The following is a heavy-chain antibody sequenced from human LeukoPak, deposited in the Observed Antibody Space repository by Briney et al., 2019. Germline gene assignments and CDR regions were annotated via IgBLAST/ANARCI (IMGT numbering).Heavy chain of an antibody. J-gene: IGHJ4*02. CDR3: ARDLRSVAGTPPGY. Sequence: ASVKVSCKASGGTFSSYAISWVRQAPGQGLEWMGGIIPIFGTANYAQKFQGRVTITADKSTSTAYMELSSLRSDDTAVYYCARDLRSVAGTPPGYWGQGTLVTVSS. CDR2: IIPIFGTA. D-gene: IGHD6-19*01. CDR1: GGTFSSYA. V-gene: IGHV1-69*06.